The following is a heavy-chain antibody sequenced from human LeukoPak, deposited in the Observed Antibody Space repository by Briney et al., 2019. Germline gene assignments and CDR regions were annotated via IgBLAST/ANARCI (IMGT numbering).Heavy chain of an antibody. CDR1: GFIFNNYG. Sequence: GGSLRLSCAASGFIFNNYGLIWVRQAPGKGLEWVSAISNDGGGTQYAEFVKGRFTISRGNSKNTLFLQMNSLRAEDTALYYCAKGSSGYFADLWGQGTLVTVSS. J-gene: IGHJ5*02. CDR3: AKGSSGYFADL. V-gene: IGHV3-23*01. D-gene: IGHD3-22*01. CDR2: ISNDGGGT.